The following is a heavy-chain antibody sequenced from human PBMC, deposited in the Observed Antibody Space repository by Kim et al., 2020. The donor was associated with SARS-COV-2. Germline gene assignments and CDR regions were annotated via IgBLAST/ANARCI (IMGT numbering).Heavy chain of an antibody. V-gene: IGHV7-4-1*02. CDR1: GYTFTSYA. J-gene: IGHJ6*02. CDR3: AREGPDSSSWYGIYYYFHGMDV. CDR2: INTNTGNP. D-gene: IGHD6-13*01. Sequence: ASVKVSCKASGYTFTSYAMNWVRQAPGQGLEWMGWINTNTGNPTYAQGFTGRFVFSLDTSVSTAYLQISSLKAEDTAVYYCAREGPDSSSWYGIYYYFHGMDVWGQGTTVTVSS.